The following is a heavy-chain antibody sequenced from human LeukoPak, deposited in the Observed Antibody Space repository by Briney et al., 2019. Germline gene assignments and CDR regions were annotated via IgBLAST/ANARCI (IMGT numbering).Heavy chain of an antibody. CDR2: INPNSGGT. CDR3: ARDRVTIFGVLYNWFDP. CDR1: GYTCTGYY. V-gene: IGHV1-2*02. J-gene: IGHJ5*02. Sequence: GASVKVSCKASGYTCTGYYMHWVRQAPGQGLEWMGWINPNSGGTNYAQKFQGRVTMTRDTSISTAYMELSRLRSDDTAVYYCARDRVTIFGVLYNWFDPWGQGTLVTVSS. D-gene: IGHD3-3*01.